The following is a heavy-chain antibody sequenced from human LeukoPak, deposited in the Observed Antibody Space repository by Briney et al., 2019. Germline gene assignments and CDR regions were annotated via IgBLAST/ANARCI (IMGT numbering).Heavy chain of an antibody. CDR3: AKVNMGSGSGWYEDLYAFDI. J-gene: IGHJ3*02. V-gene: IGHV3-9*03. Sequence: GGSLRLSCAASGFTFDDYAMHWVRQAPGKGLEWVSGISWNSGSIGYADSVKGRFTISRDNAKNSLYLQMNSLRAEDMALYYCAKVNMGSGSGWYEDLYAFDIWGQGTMVTVSS. CDR2: ISWNSGSI. CDR1: GFTFDDYA. D-gene: IGHD6-19*01.